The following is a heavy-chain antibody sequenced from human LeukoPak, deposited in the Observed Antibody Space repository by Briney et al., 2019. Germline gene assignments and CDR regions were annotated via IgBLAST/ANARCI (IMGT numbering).Heavy chain of an antibody. CDR2: IKQDGSEK. CDR1: GFTFSSYW. V-gene: IGHV3-7*01. D-gene: IGHD1-26*01. Sequence: GGSLRLSCAASGFTFSSYWMSWVRQAPGKGLEWVANIKQDGSEKYYADSVKVRFTISRDNARNSLYLQMNSLRVEDTAVYYCARDPGSYTSYWGQGTLVTVSS. J-gene: IGHJ4*02. CDR3: ARDPGSYTSY.